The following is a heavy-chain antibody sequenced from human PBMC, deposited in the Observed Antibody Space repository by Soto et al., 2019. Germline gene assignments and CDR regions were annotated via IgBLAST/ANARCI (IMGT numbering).Heavy chain of an antibody. V-gene: IGHV3-74*01. CDR2: IKTDGSDT. CDR1: GFTFSSYW. CDR3: ARDFKGLG. Sequence: GGSLRLSCAASGFTFSSYWMHWVRQAPGKGLVWVSGIKTDGSDTRYADFVKGRFTISRDNAENILYLQMNSLRAEDTAVYYCARDFKGLGWGQGTLVTVSS. J-gene: IGHJ4*02.